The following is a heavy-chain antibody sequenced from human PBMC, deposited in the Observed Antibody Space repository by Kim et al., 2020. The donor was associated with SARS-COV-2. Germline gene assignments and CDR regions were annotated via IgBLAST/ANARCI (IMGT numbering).Heavy chain of an antibody. D-gene: IGHD3-10*01. V-gene: IGHV3-21*01. CDR1: GFTFSSYS. CDR3: ARVHPLFGYFDY. Sequence: GGSLRLSCAASGFTFSSYSMNWVRQAPGKGLEWVSSISSSSSYIYYADSVKGRFTISRDNAKNSLYLQMNSLRAEDTAVYYCARVHPLFGYFDYWGQGTLVTVSS. J-gene: IGHJ4*02. CDR2: ISSSSSYI.